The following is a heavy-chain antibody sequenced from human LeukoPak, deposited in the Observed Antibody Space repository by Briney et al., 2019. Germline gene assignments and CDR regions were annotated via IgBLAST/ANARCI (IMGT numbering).Heavy chain of an antibody. CDR2: ISSSGSV. CDR3: ARIPLGYSGAYYFDY. V-gene: IGHV4-4*09. J-gene: IGHJ4*02. CDR1: RGSISGSIRSYY. D-gene: IGHD5-12*01. Sequence: SETLSLTCTVSRGSISGSIRSYYWSWLRQPPGKGLEWIGYISSSGSVNDNPSLRSRVTISVDTSKNQFFLSLSSVSAADTAVYNCARIPLGYSGAYYFDYWGQGTLVTVSP.